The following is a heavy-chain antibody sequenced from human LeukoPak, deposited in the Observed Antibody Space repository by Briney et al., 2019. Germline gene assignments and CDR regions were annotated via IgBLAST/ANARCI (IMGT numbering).Heavy chain of an antibody. CDR3: ARDPGYSSGSIYGMDV. CDR1: GFTFSRYA. CDR2: IPYDGSNK. Sequence: GGSLRLSCAASGFTFSRYAMHWVRQAPGKGLEWVAVIPYDGSNKYYADSVKGRFTISRDNSKNTLFVQMNRLRVEDTAVYYCARDPGYSSGSIYGMDVWGQGTSVTVSS. J-gene: IGHJ6*02. V-gene: IGHV3-30*04. D-gene: IGHD6-19*01.